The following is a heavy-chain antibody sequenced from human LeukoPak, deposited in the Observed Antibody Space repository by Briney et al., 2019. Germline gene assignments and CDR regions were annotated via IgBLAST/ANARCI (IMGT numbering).Heavy chain of an antibody. J-gene: IGHJ4*02. D-gene: IGHD3-22*01. Sequence: SETLSLTCTVSGGSISSYYWGWIRQPPGKGLEWVGYIYYSGSTNYNPSLKSRVTISVDTSKNQFSLKLSSVTAADTAVYYCAREKGHYYDSSGYYLGYYFDYWGQGTLVTVSS. CDR2: IYYSGST. CDR1: GGSISSYY. CDR3: AREKGHYYDSSGYYLGYYFDY. V-gene: IGHV4-59*01.